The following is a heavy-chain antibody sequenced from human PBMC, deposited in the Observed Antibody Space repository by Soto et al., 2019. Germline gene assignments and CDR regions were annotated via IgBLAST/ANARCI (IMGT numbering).Heavy chain of an antibody. CDR2: IYSGGVT. V-gene: IGHV3-53*01. J-gene: IGHJ6*02. CDR1: GFTIKNYQ. CDR3: ARDPSTTGYYGLDV. Sequence: GGSLRLSCAASGFTIKNYQMNWVRQAPGKGLEWVSVIYSGGVTYYPDSVKGRFTTIRDTSKNTVYLQMNSLRADDTAMYYCARDPSTTGYYGLDVWGQGTTVTVSS.